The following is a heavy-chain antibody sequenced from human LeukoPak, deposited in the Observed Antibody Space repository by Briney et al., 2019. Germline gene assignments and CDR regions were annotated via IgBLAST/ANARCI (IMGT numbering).Heavy chain of an antibody. V-gene: IGHV3-9*03. D-gene: IGHD4-23*01. J-gene: IGHJ4*02. CDR2: ISWNSGSI. Sequence: GGSLRLSCAASGFTFDDYAMHWVRQAPGKGLEWVSGISWNSGSIGYADSVKGRFTISRDNAKNSLYLQMNSLRAEDMALYYCAKARVKGTVVATFDYWGQGTLVTVSS. CDR1: GFTFDDYA. CDR3: AKARVKGTVVATFDY.